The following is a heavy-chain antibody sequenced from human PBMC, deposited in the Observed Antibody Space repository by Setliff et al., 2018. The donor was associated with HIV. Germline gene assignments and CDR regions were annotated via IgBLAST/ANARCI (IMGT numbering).Heavy chain of an antibody. CDR1: GFTFPSYS. CDR3: ANFRGSSGWGFDY. D-gene: IGHD6-19*01. J-gene: IGHJ4*02. Sequence: ASVKVSCKASGFTFPSYSIHWVRQAPGQSLEWMGWISAYNGNTNYAQKLQGRVTMTTDTSTSTAYMELRSLRSDDTAVYYCANFRGSSGWGFDYWGQGTLVTVSS. CDR2: ISAYNGNT. V-gene: IGHV1-18*01.